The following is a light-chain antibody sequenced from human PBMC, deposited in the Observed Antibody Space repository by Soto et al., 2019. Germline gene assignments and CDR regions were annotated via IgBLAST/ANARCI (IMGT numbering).Light chain of an antibody. CDR2: DAS. Sequence: EVVLTQSPATLSLSPGERATLSCRASQTVGYLAWYQQKPGQAPRLLIYDASRRATGIPARFSGSGSGTDFILTVSSLEPEDFAVYYCQQRSTWTWTFGQGTKVEVK. J-gene: IGKJ1*01. CDR1: QTVGY. V-gene: IGKV3-11*01. CDR3: QQRSTWTWT.